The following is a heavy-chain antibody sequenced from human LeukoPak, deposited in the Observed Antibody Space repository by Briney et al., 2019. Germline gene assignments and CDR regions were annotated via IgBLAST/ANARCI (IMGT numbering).Heavy chain of an antibody. CDR2: IRSKAYGGTT. D-gene: IGHD3-10*01. J-gene: IGHJ6*04. Sequence: PGGSLRLSCTASGFTFGDYAMSWVRQAPGKGLEWVGFIRSKAYGGTTEYPASVKGRFTISRDDSKSIAYLQMNSLKTEDTAVYYCTRGGSGSYYNVLVYYYYGMDVWGKGTTVTVSS. V-gene: IGHV3-49*04. CDR3: TRGGSGSYYNVLVYYYYGMDV. CDR1: GFTFGDYA.